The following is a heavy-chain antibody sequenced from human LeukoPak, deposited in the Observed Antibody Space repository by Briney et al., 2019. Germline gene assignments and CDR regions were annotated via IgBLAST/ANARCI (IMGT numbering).Heavy chain of an antibody. D-gene: IGHD5-12*01. V-gene: IGHV3-21*01. J-gene: IGHJ4*02. CDR1: GFTFSSYS. CDR2: ISSSSSYI. CDR3: AEDMVATRPRSLDY. Sequence: GSLRLSCAASGFTFSSYSMNWVRQAPGKGLEWVSSISSSSSYIYYADSVKGRFTISRDNSKNTLYLQMNSLRAEDTAVYYCAEDMVATRPRSLDYWGQGTLVTVSS.